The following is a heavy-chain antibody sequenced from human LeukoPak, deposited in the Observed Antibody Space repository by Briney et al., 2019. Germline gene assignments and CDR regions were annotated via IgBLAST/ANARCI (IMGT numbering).Heavy chain of an antibody. CDR2: INPNSGGT. J-gene: IGHJ3*02. D-gene: IGHD3-22*01. Sequence: ASVKVSCKASGYTFTGYYMHWVRQAPGQGLEWMGWINPNSGGTNYAQKLQGRVTMTTDTSTSTAYMELRSLRSDDTAVYYCARGRRYYDSSGYIDAFDIWGQGTMVTVSS. CDR1: GYTFTGYY. V-gene: IGHV1-2*02. CDR3: ARGRRYYDSSGYIDAFDI.